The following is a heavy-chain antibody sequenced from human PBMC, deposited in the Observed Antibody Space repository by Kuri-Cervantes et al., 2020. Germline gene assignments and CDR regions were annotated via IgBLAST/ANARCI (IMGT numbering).Heavy chain of an antibody. D-gene: IGHD5-12*01. CDR3: ARGGGYGDGLIRYYYYYGMDV. CDR2: IKKDGSGK. J-gene: IGHJ6*02. Sequence: GESLKISCAASGFIFNNYWMSWVRQAPGKGLEWVANIKKDGSGKYYVDSVKGRFTISRDNAKNSLYLQMDSLRAEDTAVYYCARGGGYGDGLIRYYYYYGMDVWGQGTTVTVSS. V-gene: IGHV3-7*01. CDR1: GFIFNNYW.